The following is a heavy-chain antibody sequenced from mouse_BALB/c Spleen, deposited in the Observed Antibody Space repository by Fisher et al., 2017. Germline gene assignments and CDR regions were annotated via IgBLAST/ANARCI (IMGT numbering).Heavy chain of an antibody. J-gene: IGHJ1*01. CDR3: ARSGGNYRYFDV. V-gene: IGHV1-69*02. D-gene: IGHD2-1*01. Sequence: KFKGKATLTVDKSSSTAYMQLSSPTSEDSAVYYCARSGGNYRYFDVWGAGTTVTVSS.